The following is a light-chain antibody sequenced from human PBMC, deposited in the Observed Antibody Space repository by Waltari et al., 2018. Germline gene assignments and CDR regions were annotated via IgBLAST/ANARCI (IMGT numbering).Light chain of an antibody. CDR1: QSVSSSY. Sequence: EIVLTQSPGTLSLSPGERATLSCRASQSVSSSYLAWYQQKPGQAPRLLIYCASSRATGIPDRFSGSGSGTDFTLTISRLEPEDFAVYYCQQYGSSPPGTFGQGTKVEIK. CDR3: QQYGSSPPGT. CDR2: CAS. J-gene: IGKJ1*01. V-gene: IGKV3-20*01.